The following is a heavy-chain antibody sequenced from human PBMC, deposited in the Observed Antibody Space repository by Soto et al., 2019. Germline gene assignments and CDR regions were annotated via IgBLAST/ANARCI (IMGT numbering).Heavy chain of an antibody. V-gene: IGHV4-59*01. CDR3: ARDMYIYDSRTYHNPVNWFDP. D-gene: IGHD3-10*01. CDR1: GGSIDSYY. CDR2: ISYSGSA. J-gene: IGHJ5*02. Sequence: SETLSLTCNVSGGSIDSYYWTWLRQPPGKGLEWIGYISYSGSATYNPSLQSRVTISVDTSKSHFSLTLNSVTAAYKAVYYCARDMYIYDSRTYHNPVNWFDPWGQGILVTVSS.